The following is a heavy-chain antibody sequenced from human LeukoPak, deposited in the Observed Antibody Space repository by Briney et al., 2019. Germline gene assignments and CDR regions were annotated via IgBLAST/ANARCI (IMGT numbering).Heavy chain of an antibody. CDR3: GRGGKVEQLAR. D-gene: IGHD6-13*01. CDR1: GFTFSSYW. Sequence: GGSLRLSCAASGFTFSSYWMHWVRQAPGKGLVWVSRISSDGSSTTYADSVKGRFTISRDNAKNTLYLQMNSLRAEDTAVYYCGRGGKVEQLARWGQGSLVTVSS. CDR2: ISSDGSST. J-gene: IGHJ4*02. V-gene: IGHV3-74*01.